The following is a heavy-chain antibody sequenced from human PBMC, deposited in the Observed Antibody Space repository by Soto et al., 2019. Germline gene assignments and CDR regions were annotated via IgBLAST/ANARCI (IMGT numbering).Heavy chain of an antibody. J-gene: IGHJ6*02. CDR3: AKGRGGNTVANFGMDV. CDR1: GDSVSNDY. CDR2: ISPFGGAT. Sequence: ASVKVSCQASGDSVSNDYLHWVRQAPGQGFEWLGVISPFGGATAYAQSFKGRVTVTMDKSSTTFYLELSSLRSDDTAVYYCAKGRGGNTVANFGMDVWGQGVTVTVSS. V-gene: IGHV1-46*01. D-gene: IGHD4-4*01.